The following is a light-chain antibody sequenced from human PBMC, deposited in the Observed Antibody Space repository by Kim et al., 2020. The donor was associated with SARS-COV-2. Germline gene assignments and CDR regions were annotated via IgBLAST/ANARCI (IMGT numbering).Light chain of an antibody. J-gene: IGKJ4*01. CDR1: QSIGSR. CDR3: QQSGNWPLT. Sequence: EIVLTQSPATVSLSPGERATLSCRASQSIGSRLAWYQQKPGQAPRLLIYDASNRATGFPARFSASGFGTDFTLTISSLEPEDFAVYYCQQSGNWPLTFGGGTMLEI. V-gene: IGKV3-11*01. CDR2: DAS.